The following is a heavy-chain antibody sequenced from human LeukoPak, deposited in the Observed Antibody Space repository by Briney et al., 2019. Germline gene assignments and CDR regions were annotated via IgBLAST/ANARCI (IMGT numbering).Heavy chain of an antibody. D-gene: IGHD3-3*01. CDR1: GFTFSSYA. CDR3: AKLYYDFWSGYPAGFDY. CDR2: ITTSGGAT. Sequence: GGSLRLSCAASGFTFSSYAMSWVRQAPGKGLEWVSVITTSGGATFYADSVKGRFTISRDNSKNTLYLQMNSLRAEDTAVYYCAKLYYDFWSGYPAGFDYWGQGTLVTVSS. J-gene: IGHJ4*02. V-gene: IGHV3-23*01.